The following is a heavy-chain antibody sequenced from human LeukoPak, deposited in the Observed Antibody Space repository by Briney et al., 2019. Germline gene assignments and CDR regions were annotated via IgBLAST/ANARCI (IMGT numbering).Heavy chain of an antibody. Sequence: GSLRLSCTASGFTLSSYEMSWIRQAPGKGLEWVSSIDYSGGSTHYADSVMGRFTISRDNSKNTLYLQMNSLRAEDTAVYYCAELGITMIGGVWGKGTTVTISS. J-gene: IGHJ6*04. D-gene: IGHD3-10*02. CDR2: IDYSGGST. CDR3: AELGITMIGGV. V-gene: IGHV3-23*01. CDR1: GFTLSSYE.